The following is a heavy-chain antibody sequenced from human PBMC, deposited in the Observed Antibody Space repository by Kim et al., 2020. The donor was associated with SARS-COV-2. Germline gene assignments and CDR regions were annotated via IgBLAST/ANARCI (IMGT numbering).Heavy chain of an antibody. CDR2: IGSRGSPI. Sequence: GGSLRLSCVASGFTFSSFEMNWVRQAPGKGLQWLSYIGSRGSPIYYADSVKGRFTISRDNAKNSLYLQMNSLRAEDTAVYYCAREGQPGNEDAFDIWGQGTMVTVSS. J-gene: IGHJ3*02. V-gene: IGHV3-48*03. CDR1: GFTFSSFE. D-gene: IGHD1-1*01. CDR3: AREGQPGNEDAFDI.